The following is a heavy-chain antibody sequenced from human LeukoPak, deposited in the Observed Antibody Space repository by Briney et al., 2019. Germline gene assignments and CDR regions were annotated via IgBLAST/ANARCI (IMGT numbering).Heavy chain of an antibody. CDR2: ISGSGGST. V-gene: IGHV3-23*01. CDR1: GFTFSSYA. CDR3: AKTAAAGTRYYYYGMDV. D-gene: IGHD6-13*01. Sequence: GGSLRLSCAASGFTFSSYAMSWVRQAPGKGLEWVSAISGSGGSTYYADSVKGRFTISRDNSKNTLYLQMNSLRAEDTAVYYCAKTAAAGTRYYYYGMDVWGQGTTVTVSS. J-gene: IGHJ6*02.